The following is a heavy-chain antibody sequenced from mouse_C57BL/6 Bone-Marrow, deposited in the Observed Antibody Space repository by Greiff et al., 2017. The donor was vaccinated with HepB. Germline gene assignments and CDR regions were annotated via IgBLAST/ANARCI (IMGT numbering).Heavy chain of an antibody. CDR3: ARSGDYYGSSHWYFDV. J-gene: IGHJ1*03. V-gene: IGHV1-59*01. CDR1: GYTFTSYW. D-gene: IGHD1-1*01. Sequence: QVQLKQPGAELVRPGTSVKLSCKASGYTFTSYWMHWVKQRPGQGLEWIGVIDPSDSYTNYNQKFKGKATLTVDTSSSTAYMQLSSLTSEDSAVYYCARSGDYYGSSHWYFDVWGTGTTVTVSS. CDR2: IDPSDSYT.